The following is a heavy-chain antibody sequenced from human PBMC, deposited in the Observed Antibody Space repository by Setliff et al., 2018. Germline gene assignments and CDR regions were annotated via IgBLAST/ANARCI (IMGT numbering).Heavy chain of an antibody. Sequence: SETLSLTCTVSGYSISSGYIWGWIRQPPGKGLEWVGNIGHTGSIHYNPSLKSRLTISRDTSKNQVSLKLNSVTATDTAVYYCARSFSRREKFLLDYWGQGALVTVSS. J-gene: IGHJ4*02. V-gene: IGHV4-38-2*02. CDR2: IGHTGSI. CDR3: ARSFSRREKFLLDY. CDR1: GYSISSGYI.